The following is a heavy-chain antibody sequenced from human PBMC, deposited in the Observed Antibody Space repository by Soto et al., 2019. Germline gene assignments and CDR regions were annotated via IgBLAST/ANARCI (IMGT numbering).Heavy chain of an antibody. CDR3: ARGQQQLVLAY. J-gene: IGHJ4*02. Sequence: QVQLQQWGAGLLKPSETLSLTCAVYGGSFSGYYWSWIRQPPGKGLEWIGEINRSGSTNYNPSLKSRVTISADTSKNQFSLKLSSVTAADTAVYYCARGQQQLVLAYWGQGTLVTVSS. D-gene: IGHD6-13*01. CDR1: GGSFSGYY. CDR2: INRSGST. V-gene: IGHV4-34*01.